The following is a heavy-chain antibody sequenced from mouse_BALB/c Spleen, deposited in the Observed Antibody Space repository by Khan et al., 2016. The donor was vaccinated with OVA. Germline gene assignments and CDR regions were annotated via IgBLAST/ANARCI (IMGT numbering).Heavy chain of an antibody. CDR1: GYSITSDYA. CDR3: ARSLYYGYGYALDY. J-gene: IGHJ4*01. CDR2: ISSTGST. D-gene: IGHD2-2*01. V-gene: IGHV3-2*02. Sequence: VQLKESGPGLVKPSQSLSLTCTVTGYSITSDYAWNWIRQFPGNTLEWVGYISSTGSTSSNPSLKSRISITRDTSKNQFFLQLRSVTSEDTATYYCARSLYYGYGYALDYWGRGTSVTVSS.